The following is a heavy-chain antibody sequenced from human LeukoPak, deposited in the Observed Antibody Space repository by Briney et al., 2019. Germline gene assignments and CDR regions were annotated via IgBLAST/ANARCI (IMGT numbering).Heavy chain of an antibody. D-gene: IGHD2-21*02. Sequence: LTXXXSXXXLSTSGXGVGXXRXXPGXXLEWLALSXXDDDKRYIPSRKSRLTITQENSKNQMDLTMTNIDTLDTATYYCAHWGSGGEGYCGGDCHNDFDYWGQGTLVTVSS. CDR1: XXXLSTSGXG. CDR2: SXXDDDK. CDR3: AHWGSGGEGYCGGDCHNDFDY. J-gene: IGHJ4*02. V-gene: IGHV2-5*02.